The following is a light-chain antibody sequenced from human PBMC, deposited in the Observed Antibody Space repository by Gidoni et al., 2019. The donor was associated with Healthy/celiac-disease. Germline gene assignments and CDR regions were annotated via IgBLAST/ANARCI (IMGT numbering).Light chain of an antibody. V-gene: IGKV3-15*01. Sequence: EIVMTQSPATLSVSPGERATLSCRGSQSVSSNLAWDQQKPGQAPRLLIYGASTRATGIPARFSGSGSGTEFTLTISSLQSEDFAVYYCQQYNNWPPEYTFGQGTKLEIK. CDR3: QQYNNWPPEYT. CDR2: GAS. J-gene: IGKJ2*01. CDR1: QSVSSN.